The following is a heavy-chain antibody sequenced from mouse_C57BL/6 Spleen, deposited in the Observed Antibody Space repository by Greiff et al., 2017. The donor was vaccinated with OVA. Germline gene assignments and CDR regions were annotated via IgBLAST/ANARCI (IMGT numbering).Heavy chain of an antibody. J-gene: IGHJ4*01. CDR2: IDPETGGT. CDR3: TRRLPNWEDYAMDY. Sequence: QVQLQQSGAELVRPGASVTLSCKASGYTFTDYEMHWVKQTPVHGLEWIGAIDPETGGTAYNQKFKGKAILTADKSSSTAYMELRSLTSEDSAVYYCTRRLPNWEDYAMDYWGQGTSVTVSS. V-gene: IGHV1-15*01. CDR1: GYTFTDYE. D-gene: IGHD4-1*01.